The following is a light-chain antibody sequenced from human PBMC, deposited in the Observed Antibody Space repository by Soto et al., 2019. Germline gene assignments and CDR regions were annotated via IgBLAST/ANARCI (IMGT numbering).Light chain of an antibody. J-gene: IGKJ4*01. V-gene: IGKV1-9*01. CDR3: QHYNSYSDA. Sequence: DIQLTQSPSTVSASVGDRVTITCRASHGISICLGWYQQKPGKAPQLLMYDASTLQSGVPSRFSGSGSGTEFTLTISSLQPDDFATYYCQHYNSYSDAFGGGTKVDIK. CDR1: HGISIC. CDR2: DAS.